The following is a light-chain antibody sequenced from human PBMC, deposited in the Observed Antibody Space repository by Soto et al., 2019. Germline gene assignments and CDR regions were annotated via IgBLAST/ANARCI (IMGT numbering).Light chain of an antibody. CDR1: QSVSTRF. V-gene: IGKV3-20*01. Sequence: DIVLTQTPGTLSLSPGERATLSCRASQSVSTRFLAWYQQRPGQAPRLLMYGVSSRAPGIPDRFSGSGSGTEFTLTISCLQSEDFATYYCQQYYSYPLTFGGGTKVEIK. J-gene: IGKJ4*01. CDR2: GVS. CDR3: QQYYSYPLT.